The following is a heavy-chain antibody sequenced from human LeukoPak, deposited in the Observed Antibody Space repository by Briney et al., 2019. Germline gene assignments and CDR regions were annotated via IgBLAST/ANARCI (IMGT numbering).Heavy chain of an antibody. V-gene: IGHV4-61*01. J-gene: IGHJ4*02. CDR1: GGSVSSDTYY. Sequence: SETLSLTCTVSGGSVSSDTYYWSWIRQPPGKGLEWIGYIYYSGTTNYNPSLKSRVTISIDTSRNQFSLKLSSVTAADTAVYYCARGFGGATTSFDYWGQGTLVTVSS. CDR2: IYYSGTT. D-gene: IGHD1-26*01. CDR3: ARGFGGATTSFDY.